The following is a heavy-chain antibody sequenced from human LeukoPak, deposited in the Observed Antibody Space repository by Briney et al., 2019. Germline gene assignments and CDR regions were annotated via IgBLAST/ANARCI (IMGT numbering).Heavy chain of an antibody. CDR3: TTEGERTTVTFYYYYGMDV. J-gene: IGHJ6*02. Sequence: GGSLRLSCAASGFTFSSYGMHWVRQAPGKGLEWVAVIWYDGSNKYYADPVQGRFTISRDNSKNTLDLQMNSLRAEDTAVYYCTTEGERTTVTFYYYYGMDVWGQGTTVTVSS. CDR2: IWYDGSNK. V-gene: IGHV3-33*01. D-gene: IGHD4-17*01. CDR1: GFTFSSYG.